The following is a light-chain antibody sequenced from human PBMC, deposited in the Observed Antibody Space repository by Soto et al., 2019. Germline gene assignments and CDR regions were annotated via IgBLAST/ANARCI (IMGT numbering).Light chain of an antibody. J-gene: IGKJ4*01. CDR2: GAS. V-gene: IGKV3D-15*01. CDR1: QSVSSN. Sequence: DIVMTQSPATLSVAPGERATLSCRASQSVSSNFAWYQQKPGQAPRLLIYGASTRATGIPARFSGSGSGTGCTLTISRLQSEDFAVYYCQQYNSWPLTCGGGTKVPI. CDR3: QQYNSWPLT.